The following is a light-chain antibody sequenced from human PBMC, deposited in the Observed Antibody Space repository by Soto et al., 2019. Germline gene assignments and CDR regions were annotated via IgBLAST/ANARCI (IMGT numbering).Light chain of an antibody. CDR2: DTS. J-gene: IGLJ3*02. CDR1: TGTVTSGHY. Sequence: QAVVTQEPSLTVSPGGTVTLTCGSSTGTVTSGHYPYWFQQKPGQAPRTLMYDTSNKHSWTPARFSGSLLGGKAALTLSGAQAEDEAEYYCLLSYRGARVFGGGTKLTVL. CDR3: LLSYRGARV. V-gene: IGLV7-46*01.